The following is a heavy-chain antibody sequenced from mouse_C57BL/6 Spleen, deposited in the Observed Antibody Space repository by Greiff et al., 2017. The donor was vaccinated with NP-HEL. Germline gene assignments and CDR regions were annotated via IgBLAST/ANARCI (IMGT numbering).Heavy chain of an antibody. J-gene: IGHJ2*01. CDR3: AAVVARDFDY. V-gene: IGHV1-82*01. CDR1: GYAFSSSW. D-gene: IGHD1-1*01. CDR2: IYPGDGDT. Sequence: VQLQQSGPELVKPGASVKISCKASGYAFSSSWMNWVKQRPGKGLEWIGRIYPGDGDTNYNGKFKGKATLTADKSSSTAYMQRSSLTSEDSAVYFCAAVVARDFDYWGQGTTLTVSS.